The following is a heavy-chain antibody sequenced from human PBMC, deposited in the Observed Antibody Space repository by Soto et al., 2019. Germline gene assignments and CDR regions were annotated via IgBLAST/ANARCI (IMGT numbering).Heavy chain of an antibody. V-gene: IGHV4-31*03. CDR3: AKDSILWFGSPGAFDY. CDR1: GGSISSGGYY. Sequence: PSETLSLTCTVSGGSISSGGYYWSWIRQHPGKGLEWIGYIYYSGSTYYNPSLKSRVTISVDTSKNQFSLKLSSVTAADTAVYYCAKDSILWFGSPGAFDYWGQGTLVTVSS. CDR2: IYYSGST. J-gene: IGHJ4*02. D-gene: IGHD3-10*01.